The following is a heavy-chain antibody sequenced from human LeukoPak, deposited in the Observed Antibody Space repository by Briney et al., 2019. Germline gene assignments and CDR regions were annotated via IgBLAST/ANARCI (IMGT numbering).Heavy chain of an antibody. Sequence: PSETLSLTCTVSGGSISSYYWSWIRQPPGKGLEWIGYIYYSGSTNYNPSLKSRVTISVDTSKNQFSLKLSSVTAADTAVYYCARARRNTLGAFDIWGQGTMVTVSS. J-gene: IGHJ3*02. CDR2: IYYSGST. CDR1: GGSISSYY. V-gene: IGHV4-59*01. CDR3: ARARRNTLGAFDI. D-gene: IGHD1/OR15-1a*01.